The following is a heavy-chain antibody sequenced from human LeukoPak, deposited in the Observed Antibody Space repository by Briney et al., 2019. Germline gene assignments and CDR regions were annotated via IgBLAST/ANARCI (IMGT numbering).Heavy chain of an antibody. V-gene: IGHV3-23*01. J-gene: IGHJ4*02. D-gene: IGHD3-22*01. CDR3: ARSDYYDGPH. Sequence: PGGSLRLSCAASGFTFRSYAMNWVRQAPGKGLEWVSTISGHGAKTKYADSVKGRFTISRDNSKNSLYLQIHSLTAEDTAVYYCARSDYYDGPHWGQGTLVTVSS. CDR1: GFTFRSYA. CDR2: ISGHGAKT.